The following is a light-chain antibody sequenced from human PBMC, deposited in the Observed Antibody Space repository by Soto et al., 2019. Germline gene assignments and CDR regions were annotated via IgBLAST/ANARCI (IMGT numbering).Light chain of an antibody. J-gene: IGLJ3*02. CDR3: CSYAGSSTGV. CDR2: EGS. CDR1: SSDLGSYNL. Sequence: QSALTQPASVSGSPGQSITISCTGTSSDLGSYNLVSWYQQHPGKAPRVMIYEGSKRPSGVSNRFSGSKSDNTASLPISGLQAEDEADYYCCSYAGSSTGVFGGGTKLTVL. V-gene: IGLV2-23*01.